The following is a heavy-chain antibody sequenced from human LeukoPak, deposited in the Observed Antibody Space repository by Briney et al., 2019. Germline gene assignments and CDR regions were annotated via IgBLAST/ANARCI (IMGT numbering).Heavy chain of an antibody. CDR2: LRYDANNRYDKNND. CDR3: AKGDYYMEV. J-gene: IGHJ6*03. CDR1: GVTFDNFG. V-gene: IGHV3-30*02. Sequence: GGSLRLSCVASGVTFDNFGMHWVRQAPGKGLEWVAFLRYDANNRYDKNNDYYAVSVKGRFTLSRDNSKNTLYLQMNSLKSEDTAVYYCAKGDYYMEVWGKGATVTVSS.